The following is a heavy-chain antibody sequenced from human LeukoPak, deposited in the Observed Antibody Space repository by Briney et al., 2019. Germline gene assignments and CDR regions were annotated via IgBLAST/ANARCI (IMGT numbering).Heavy chain of an antibody. Sequence: PGGSLRLSCAASGFTFSGYSMHWARQGSGKGLVWVSGTYGDGSVAAYADSVKGRFTISRDNAKNTVYLEMNSLRAEDTAVYYCGRGHYGPDYWGQGTLVTVSS. V-gene: IGHV3-74*01. CDR3: GRGHYGPDY. CDR2: TYGDGSVA. J-gene: IGHJ4*02. CDR1: GFTFSGYS. D-gene: IGHD3-22*01.